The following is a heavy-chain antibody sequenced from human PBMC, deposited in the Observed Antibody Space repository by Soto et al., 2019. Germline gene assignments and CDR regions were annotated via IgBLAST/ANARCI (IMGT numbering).Heavy chain of an antibody. CDR2: ISYDGSNK. Sequence: PGGSLRLSCAASGFTFSSYGMHWVSQAPGKGLEWVAVISYDGSNKYYADSVKGRFTISRDNSKNTLYLQMNSLRAEDTAVYYCAKDLGLNGDYYYYYMDVWGKGTTVTVSS. D-gene: IGHD4-17*01. CDR3: AKDLGLNGDYYYYYMDV. J-gene: IGHJ6*03. CDR1: GFTFSSYG. V-gene: IGHV3-30*18.